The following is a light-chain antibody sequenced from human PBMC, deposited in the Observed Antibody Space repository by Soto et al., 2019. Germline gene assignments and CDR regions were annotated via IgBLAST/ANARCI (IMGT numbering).Light chain of an antibody. V-gene: IGKV3-11*01. CDR1: HRVNNY. CDR3: QQRSDWPGPT. J-gene: IGKJ5*01. CDR2: DAS. Sequence: ELLMTQSPATLSVSPGERATLSCRASHRVNNYLAGYQQRPGQAPSRLIYDASTRATGIPARCSGSGSGTGFTLTSSSLEPEEFAVYYCQQRSDWPGPTFGQGTRVE.